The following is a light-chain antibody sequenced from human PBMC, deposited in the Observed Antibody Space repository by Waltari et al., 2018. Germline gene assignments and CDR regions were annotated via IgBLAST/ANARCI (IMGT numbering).Light chain of an antibody. J-gene: IGLJ1*01. CDR3: QVWDSGSDHYV. V-gene: IGLV3-21*02. CDR2: DDG. Sequence: SYELTQPTSVSVAPGQTARITCDGDKLGSKNVHWYQHKPGQAPVLVVYDDGDRPSGIPERFSGSNSGNTAALTISRVDAGDEAEYYCQVWDSGSDHYVFGTVTKVTVL. CDR1: KLGSKN.